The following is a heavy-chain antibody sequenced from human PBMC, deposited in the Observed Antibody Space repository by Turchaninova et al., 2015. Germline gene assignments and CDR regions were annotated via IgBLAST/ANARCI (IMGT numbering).Heavy chain of an antibody. CDR3: ARDGGAVGAFDY. J-gene: IGHJ4*02. Sequence: QVQLQQWGAGLLRPSETLSLTCAVYGGSFSGYYWSWIRQPPGTGLEWIGEINQSGRTNYKPSLKSRVTMAVDTSKHQLALKLSCVTAADTALYYCARDGGAVGAFDYGGQGTLVTVSS. CDR1: GGSFSGYY. CDR2: INQSGRT. D-gene: IGHD1-26*01. V-gene: IGHV4-34*01.